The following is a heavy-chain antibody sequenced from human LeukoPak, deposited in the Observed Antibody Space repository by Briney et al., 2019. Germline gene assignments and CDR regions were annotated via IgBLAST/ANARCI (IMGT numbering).Heavy chain of an antibody. Sequence: SETLSLTCTVSGGSISSGDYYWSWIRQPPGKGLEWIGYIYYSGSTNYNPSLKSRVTISVDTSKNQFSLKLSSVTAADTAVYYCARIPLVDTAMAIDPFDYWGQGTLVTVSS. D-gene: IGHD5-18*01. CDR1: GGSISSGDYY. CDR3: ARIPLVDTAMAIDPFDY. V-gene: IGHV4-61*08. CDR2: IYYSGST. J-gene: IGHJ4*02.